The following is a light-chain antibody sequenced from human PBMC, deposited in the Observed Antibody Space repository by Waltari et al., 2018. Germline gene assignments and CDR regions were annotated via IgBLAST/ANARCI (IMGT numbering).Light chain of an antibody. CDR3: QVYNTNSDHVV. J-gene: IGLJ2*01. CDR1: NIGSTS. CDR2: DDT. V-gene: IGLV3-21*02. Sequence: SYVLTHPPSVSVAPGQTAKITCGGHNIGSTSVHWYQQKPGQAPVLVVYDDTDRPSVIPERFSGSNSGNTANLTISSVEAGDEADYYCQVYNTNSDHVVFGGGTKLTVL.